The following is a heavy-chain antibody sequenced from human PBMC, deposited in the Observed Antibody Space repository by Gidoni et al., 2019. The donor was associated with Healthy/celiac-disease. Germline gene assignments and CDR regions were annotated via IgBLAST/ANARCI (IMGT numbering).Heavy chain of an antibody. CDR2: MNPTSGDT. Sequence: QVQLVQSGADVNKPGASVKVSCKASGYTFTSYDNNWVRQATGQGLEWMGWMNPTSGDTGYAQKFQGRVTMTRNTSVNTAYMELSSLRSEDTAVYYCARELTVTTPGDYYYYMDVWGKGTTVTVTS. J-gene: IGHJ6*03. V-gene: IGHV1-8*01. CDR3: ARELTVTTPGDYYYYMDV. D-gene: IGHD4-17*01. CDR1: GYTFTSYD.